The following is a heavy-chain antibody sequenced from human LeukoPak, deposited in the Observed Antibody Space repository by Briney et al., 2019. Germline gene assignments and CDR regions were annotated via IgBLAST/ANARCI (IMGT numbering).Heavy chain of an antibody. J-gene: IGHJ4*02. CDR1: GGTFSSYA. CDR3: VRDYRIAVAGPFYY. Sequence: SVKVSCEASGGTFSSYAISRVRQAPGQGLEWMGGIIPIFATANYAQKFQGRVTITTDESTSTAYMELSSLRSEDTAVYYCVRDYRIAVAGPFYYWGQGTLVTVSS. V-gene: IGHV1-69*05. CDR2: IIPIFATA. D-gene: IGHD6-19*01.